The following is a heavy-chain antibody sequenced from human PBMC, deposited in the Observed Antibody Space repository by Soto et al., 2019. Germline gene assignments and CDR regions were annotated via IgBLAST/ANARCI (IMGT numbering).Heavy chain of an antibody. CDR2: IHYSGST. CDR1: GGSVNIGTDY. D-gene: IGHD2-21*01. CDR3: TRGGDASKNGH. V-gene: IGHV4-61*01. J-gene: IGHJ4*02. Sequence: SETLSLTCTVPGGSVNIGTDYWSWIRQPPGKGLEWIGFIHYSGSTNYNPSLKSRVTMSIDTSKNQFSLKLTSVNAADTVVYYCTRGGDASKNGHWGQGTLVTVSS.